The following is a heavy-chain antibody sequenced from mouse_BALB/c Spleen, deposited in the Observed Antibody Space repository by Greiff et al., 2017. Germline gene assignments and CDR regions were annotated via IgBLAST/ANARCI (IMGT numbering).Heavy chain of an antibody. CDR2: ISSGSSTI. CDR3: ARSKGYYSFDY. J-gene: IGHJ2*01. D-gene: IGHD1-1*01. V-gene: IGHV5-17*02. Sequence: EVKVVESGGGLVQPGGSRKLSCAASGFTFSSFGMHWVRQAPEKGLEWVAYISSGSSTIYYADTVKGRFTISRDNPKNTLFLQMTSLRSEDTAMYYCARSKGYYSFDYWGQGTTLTVSS. CDR1: GFTFSSFG.